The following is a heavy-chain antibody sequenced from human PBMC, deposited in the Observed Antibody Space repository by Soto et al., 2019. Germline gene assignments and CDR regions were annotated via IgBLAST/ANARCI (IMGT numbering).Heavy chain of an antibody. Sequence: SETLSLTCAVYGGSFSGYDWTWIRQPPGTGLEWIGEINHSGSTNYNPSLKSRVTISVDTSKNQFSLKLTSVTAADTAVYYCARSDGRYWGQGTLVTVSS. CDR2: INHSGST. CDR1: GGSFSGYD. V-gene: IGHV4-34*01. CDR3: ARSDGRY. J-gene: IGHJ4*02.